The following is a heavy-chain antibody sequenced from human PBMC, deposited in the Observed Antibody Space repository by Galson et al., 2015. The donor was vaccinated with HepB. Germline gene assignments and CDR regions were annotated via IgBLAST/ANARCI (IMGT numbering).Heavy chain of an antibody. J-gene: IGHJ3*02. D-gene: IGHD2-8*01. Sequence: SLRLSCAASGFTFSSYAMSWVRQAPGKGLEWVSAISGSGGSTYYADSVKGRFTISRDNAKSSLYLQMNSLTAEDTAVYSCTRDRLIAGVSLPAFDIWGQGTVVTVSS. CDR2: ISGSGGST. CDR1: GFTFSSYA. V-gene: IGHV3-23*01. CDR3: TRDRLIAGVSLPAFDI.